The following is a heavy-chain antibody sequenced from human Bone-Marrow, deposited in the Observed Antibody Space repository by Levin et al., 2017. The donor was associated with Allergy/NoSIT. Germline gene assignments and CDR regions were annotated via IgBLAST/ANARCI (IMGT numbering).Heavy chain of an antibody. CDR2: ISYNGNT. Sequence: PSETLSLTCTVSGVSISSGYYYWNWIRQHPGKGLEWIGYISYNGNTYYNPSLKSRLTMSLDTSKNQFSLRLTSVTAADTAVYFCARDRWTGVVLTDFWGQGTLVTVPS. V-gene: IGHV4-31*03. CDR1: GVSISSGYYY. D-gene: IGHD3/OR15-3a*01. CDR3: ARDRWTGVVLTDF. J-gene: IGHJ4*02.